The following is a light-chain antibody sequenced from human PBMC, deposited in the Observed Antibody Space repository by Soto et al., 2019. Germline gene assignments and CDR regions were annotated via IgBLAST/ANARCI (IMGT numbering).Light chain of an antibody. V-gene: IGKV1-5*03. CDR1: QNINSW. CDR3: QQYYGYSLT. Sequence: DIQMTQSPSTLSASVGDRVIITCRASQNINSWLAWYQQKPGKAPNLLIYKASNLESGVPSRFSGSGSGTEFTLTISSLQPDDFATYYCQQYYGYSLTFGGGTKVEIK. J-gene: IGKJ4*01. CDR2: KAS.